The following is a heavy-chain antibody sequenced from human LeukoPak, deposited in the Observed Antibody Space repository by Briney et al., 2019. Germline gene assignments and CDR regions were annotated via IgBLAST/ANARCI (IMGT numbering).Heavy chain of an antibody. V-gene: IGHV1-18*01. CDR1: GYTFTSYG. Sequence: ASVKVSCKASGYTFTSYGISWVRQAPGQGLEWMGWISAYNGNTNYAQKLQGRVTMTTDTSTSTAYMELRSLRSDDTAVYYCARDTQKTYYYDSSGYYYFDYWGQGTLVTVSS. J-gene: IGHJ4*02. CDR3: ARDTQKTYYYDSSGYYYFDY. CDR2: ISAYNGNT. D-gene: IGHD3-22*01.